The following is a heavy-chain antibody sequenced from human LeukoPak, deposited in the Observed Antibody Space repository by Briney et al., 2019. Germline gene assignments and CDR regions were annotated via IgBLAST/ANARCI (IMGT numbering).Heavy chain of an antibody. Sequence: GGSLRLPCAASGFTFSSYSMNWVRQAPGKGLEWVSSISSSSSYIYYADSVKGRFTISRDNAKNSLYLQMNSLRAEDTAVYYCAGLWFGELSIGDAFDIWGQGTMVTVSS. V-gene: IGHV3-21*01. CDR2: ISSSSSYI. D-gene: IGHD3-10*01. CDR3: AGLWFGELSIGDAFDI. J-gene: IGHJ3*02. CDR1: GFTFSSYS.